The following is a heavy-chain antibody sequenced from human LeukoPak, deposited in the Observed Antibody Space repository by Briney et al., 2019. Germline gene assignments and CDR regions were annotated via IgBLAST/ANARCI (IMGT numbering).Heavy chain of an antibody. CDR2: ISGSGGST. CDR3: AKDRGEILWSGSVLDV. CDR1: GFSFSSYA. V-gene: IGHV3-23*01. J-gene: IGHJ6*04. D-gene: IGHD3-10*01. Sequence: GGSLRLSCAASGFSFSSYAMSWVRQAPGKGLEWVSGISGSGGSTYYADSVKGRFTISRDNSKNTLYLQMNRLRAEDWAVYYCAKDRGEILWSGSVLDVWGKGTTVTVSS.